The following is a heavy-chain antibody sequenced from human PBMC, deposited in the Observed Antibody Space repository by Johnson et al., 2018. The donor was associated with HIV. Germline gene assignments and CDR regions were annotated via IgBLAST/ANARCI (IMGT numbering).Heavy chain of an antibody. CDR3: ARDGRSVADAFDI. J-gene: IGHJ3*02. D-gene: IGHD6-19*01. V-gene: IGHV3-33*05. Sequence: YDGNNKQYVDSVKGRSTISRDTSKNSLFLQMNSLRAEDTAVYYCARDGRSVADAFDIWGQGTMVTVSS. CDR2: YDGNNK.